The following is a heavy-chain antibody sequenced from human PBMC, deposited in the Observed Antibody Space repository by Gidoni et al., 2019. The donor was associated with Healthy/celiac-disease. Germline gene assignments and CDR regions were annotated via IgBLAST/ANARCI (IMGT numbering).Heavy chain of an antibody. CDR1: GGPFSSYA. V-gene: IGHV1-69*19. CDR2: IIPNSGTA. Sequence: QAQLVPSGAEVQKPGSSVKVSCTASGGPFSSYAIRWVRQAPGQGPGWMGGIIPNSGTANSAQKFQGRVTITADESTSTAYMELSSLRSEDTAVYYCARDLGGYCSGGSCYHPRYFQHWGQGTLVTVSS. J-gene: IGHJ1*01. D-gene: IGHD2-15*01. CDR3: ARDLGGYCSGGSCYHPRYFQH.